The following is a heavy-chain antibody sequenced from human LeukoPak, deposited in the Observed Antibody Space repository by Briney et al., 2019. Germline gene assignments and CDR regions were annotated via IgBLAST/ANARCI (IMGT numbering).Heavy chain of an antibody. Sequence: PGGSLRLSCAASGFTFSSYGMHWVRQAPGKGLEWVSAISGSGGSTYYADSVKGRFTISRDNSKNTLYLQMNSLRAEDTAVYYCAKDPRYYDFWSGYYQDYWGQGTLVTVSS. CDR3: AKDPRYYDFWSGYYQDY. CDR1: GFTFSSYG. V-gene: IGHV3-23*01. D-gene: IGHD3-3*01. J-gene: IGHJ4*02. CDR2: ISGSGGST.